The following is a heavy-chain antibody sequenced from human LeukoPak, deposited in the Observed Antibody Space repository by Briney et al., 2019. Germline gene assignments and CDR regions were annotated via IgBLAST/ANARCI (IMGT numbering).Heavy chain of an antibody. CDR1: GFTFSSYS. Sequence: PGRSLRLSCAASGFTFSSYSMNWVRQAPGKGLEWVSSISSSSSYIYYADSVKGRFTISRDNAKNSLYLQMNSLRAEDTAVYYCARGLFGGPKSTTFDYWGQGTLVTVSS. D-gene: IGHD2-21*01. J-gene: IGHJ4*02. CDR2: ISSSSSYI. CDR3: ARGLFGGPKSTTFDY. V-gene: IGHV3-21*01.